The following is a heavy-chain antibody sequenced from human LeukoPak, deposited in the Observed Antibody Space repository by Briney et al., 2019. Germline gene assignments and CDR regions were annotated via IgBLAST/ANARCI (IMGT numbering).Heavy chain of an antibody. D-gene: IGHD1-26*01. CDR1: GFTFSSYG. V-gene: IGHV3-33*06. Sequence: GRSLRLSCAASGFTFSSYGMHWVRQAPGKGLEWVAVIWYDGSNKYYADSVKGRFTISRDNSKNTLILQMNSLRVEDTALYYCTKRVKYGGTWDHFADWGQGTLVTVSS. CDR3: TKRVKYGGTWDHFAD. CDR2: IWYDGSNK. J-gene: IGHJ4*02.